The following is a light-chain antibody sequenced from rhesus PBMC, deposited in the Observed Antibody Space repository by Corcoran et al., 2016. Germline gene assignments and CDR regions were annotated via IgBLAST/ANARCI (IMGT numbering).Light chain of an antibody. Sequence: DIQMTQSQSSLSASVGDTVTITCQASQAISKYLAWYQQKTGKAPNLLIYDTSTLQNGGPSRFSGSGSGTEFTLTISSLQPEDFATYYCQQHNSYPPTFGGGTKVDLK. J-gene: IGKJ4*01. V-gene: IGKV1-25*01. CDR2: DTS. CDR1: QAISKY. CDR3: QQHNSYPPT.